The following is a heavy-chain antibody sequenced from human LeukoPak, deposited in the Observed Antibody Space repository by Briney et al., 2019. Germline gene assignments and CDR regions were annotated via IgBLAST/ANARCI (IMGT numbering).Heavy chain of an antibody. D-gene: IGHD6-13*01. J-gene: IGHJ4*02. CDR3: ARGRVGAGTGDY. CDR2: IDTSGST. Sequence: SETLSLTCTVSGGSISPYYWSWVRQPPGKGLEWIGRIDTSGSTNYNPSLKSRVTISVDTSKNQFSLKLSSVTAADTAVYYCARGRVGAGTGDYWGQGTLVTVSS. CDR1: GGSISPYY. V-gene: IGHV4-4*07.